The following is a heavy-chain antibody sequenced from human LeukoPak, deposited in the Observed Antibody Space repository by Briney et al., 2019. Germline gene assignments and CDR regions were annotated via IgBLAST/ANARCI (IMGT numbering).Heavy chain of an antibody. Sequence: GGSLRLSCVVSGLRFRNYGMHWVRQAPEKGLEWVGRIKSKSAGGTTDFAAPVKGRFTISRDDSKNTLYLQMNSLTSEDTAVYYCAQGSGQYYEYWGQGTLVTVSS. D-gene: IGHD3-22*01. CDR3: AQGSGQYYEY. V-gene: IGHV3-15*07. CDR1: GLRFRNYG. CDR2: IKSKSAGGTT. J-gene: IGHJ4*02.